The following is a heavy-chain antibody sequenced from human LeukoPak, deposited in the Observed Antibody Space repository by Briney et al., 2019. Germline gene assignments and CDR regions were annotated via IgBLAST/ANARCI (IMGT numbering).Heavy chain of an antibody. V-gene: IGHV4-59*08. CDR2: IYYSGST. J-gene: IGHJ4*02. D-gene: IGHD4-17*01. CDR1: GGSISSYY. Sequence: PETLSLTCTVSGGSISSYYWSWIRQPPGKGLEWIGYIYYSGSTNYNPSLESRVTISIGTSKNQFSLKLSSVTAADTAVYYCARRRVGDYVLIDYWGQGTLVTVSS. CDR3: ARRRVGDYVLIDY.